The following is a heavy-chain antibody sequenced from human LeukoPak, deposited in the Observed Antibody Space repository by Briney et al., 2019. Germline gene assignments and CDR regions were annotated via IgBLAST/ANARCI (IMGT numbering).Heavy chain of an antibody. Sequence: SETLSLTCTVSGGSISSYYWSWIRQPPGKGLEWIGYIYYSGSTNYNPSLKSRVTISVDTSKNQFSLKLSSVTAADTAVYYCARSVGSGGPLKMDVWGKGTTVTVSS. J-gene: IGHJ6*04. CDR1: GGSISSYY. D-gene: IGHD6-25*01. V-gene: IGHV4-59*12. CDR2: IYYSGST. CDR3: ARSVGSGGPLKMDV.